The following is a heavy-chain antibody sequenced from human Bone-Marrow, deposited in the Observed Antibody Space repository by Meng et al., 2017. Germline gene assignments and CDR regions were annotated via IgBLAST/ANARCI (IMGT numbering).Heavy chain of an antibody. CDR1: GYTFTSYA. V-gene: IGHV1-3*04. CDR2: INTGNGNT. CDR3: ARDQDSTHIYWFDP. J-gene: IGHJ5*02. D-gene: IGHD2-15*01. Sequence: QGPVVQPGAEGKNTGASWTVSCKASGYTFTSYAMHWVRQASGQTLEWMGWINTGNGNTKYSQKFQGRVTITRDTSASTAYMELSSLRSEDTAVYYCARDQDSTHIYWFDPWGQGTLVTVSS.